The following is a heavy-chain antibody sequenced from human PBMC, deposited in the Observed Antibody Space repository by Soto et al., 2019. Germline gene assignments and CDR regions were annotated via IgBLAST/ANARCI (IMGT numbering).Heavy chain of an antibody. CDR2: LSCTGSVI. CDR1: RFALSSFE. D-gene: IGHD2-2*01. CDR3: ESQPAVWPFNWFDP. J-gene: IGHJ5*02. Sequence: PEGSLRLSCAASRFALSSFEMTWVRLSAGKGLAWAYNLSCTGSVIYNPDSIKGRVTISRDNAKNALYLQMNRLRAEDTAVYYCESQPAVWPFNWFDPWGQGTRVTVAS. V-gene: IGHV3-48*03.